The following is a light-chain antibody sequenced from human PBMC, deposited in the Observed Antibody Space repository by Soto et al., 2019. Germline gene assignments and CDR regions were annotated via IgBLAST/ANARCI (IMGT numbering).Light chain of an antibody. CDR3: MQGRESLT. CDR1: HSLLYSNVYNY. Sequence: IVMTQSPLSLPVTPGEPASMSCRSSHSLLYSNVYNYIDWYLQKPGQSPQLLIYLGSHRASGVPDRFSGSGSGTNFTLKINRVEAEDVGIYYCMQGRESLTFGQGTRLEI. CDR2: LGS. V-gene: IGKV2-28*01. J-gene: IGKJ5*01.